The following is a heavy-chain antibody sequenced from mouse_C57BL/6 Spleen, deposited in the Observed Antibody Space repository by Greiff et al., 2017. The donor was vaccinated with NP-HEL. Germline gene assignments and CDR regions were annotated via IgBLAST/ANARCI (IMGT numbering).Heavy chain of an antibody. Sequence: VQLQESGPELVKPGASVKISCKASGYAFSSSWMNWVKQRPGKGLEWIGRIYPGDGDTNYNGKFKGKATLTADKSSSTAYMQLSSLTSEDSAVYFCARESYYYGRDYWGQGTTLTVSS. V-gene: IGHV1-82*01. D-gene: IGHD1-1*01. J-gene: IGHJ2*01. CDR2: IYPGDGDT. CDR1: GYAFSSSW. CDR3: ARESYYYGRDY.